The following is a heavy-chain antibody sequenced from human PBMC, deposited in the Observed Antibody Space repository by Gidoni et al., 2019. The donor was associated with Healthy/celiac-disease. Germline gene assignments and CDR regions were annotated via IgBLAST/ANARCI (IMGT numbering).Heavy chain of an antibody. J-gene: IGHJ4*02. CDR1: GGSISSGSYY. CDR3: ARDGYYYDD. V-gene: IGHV4-61*02. CDR2: IYTSGST. D-gene: IGHD6-13*01. Sequence: QEQLQESGPGLVKPSHTLSLTCTVSGGSISSGSYYWSWIRQPAGKGLEWIGRIYTSGSTNYNPSLKRRVTISVDTSKNQFSLKLSSVTAADTAVYYCARDGYYYDDWGQGTLVTVSS.